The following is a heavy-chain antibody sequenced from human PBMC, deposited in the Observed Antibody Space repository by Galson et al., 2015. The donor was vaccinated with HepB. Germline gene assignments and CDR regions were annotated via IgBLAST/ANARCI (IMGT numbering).Heavy chain of an antibody. D-gene: IGHD3-3*01. CDR2: ISGSGGST. J-gene: IGHJ4*02. CDR3: AKFTVNRGVGYYFDY. Sequence: SLRLSCAASGFTFNNYAMSWVRQAPGKGLEWVSSISGSGGSTYYADSVKGRFTISRDNSKNTLYLQMNSLRAEDTAVYYCAKFTVNRGVGYYFDYWGQGTLVTVSS. V-gene: IGHV3-23*01. CDR1: GFTFNNYA.